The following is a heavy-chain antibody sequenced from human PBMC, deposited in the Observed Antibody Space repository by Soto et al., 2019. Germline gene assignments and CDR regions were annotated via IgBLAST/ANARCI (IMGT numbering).Heavy chain of an antibody. CDR3: ARGSNGEGCWFDP. CDR2: IYYSGST. D-gene: IGHD2-8*01. J-gene: IGHJ5*02. V-gene: IGHV4-39*07. CDR1: GGSISSSSYY. Sequence: SETLSLTCTVSGGSISSSSYYWGWIRQPPGKGLEWIVIIYYSGSTNYNPSLKSRVTISVDTSKNQFSLKLSSVTAADTAVYYCARGSNGEGCWFDPWGQGTLVTVSS.